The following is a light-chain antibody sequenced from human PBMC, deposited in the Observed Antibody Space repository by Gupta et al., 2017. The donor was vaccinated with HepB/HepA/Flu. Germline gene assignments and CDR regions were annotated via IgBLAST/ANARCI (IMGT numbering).Light chain of an antibody. Sequence: DIQMTQSPSSLSASVGDRVTITCRASQSISSYLNWYQQKPGKAPNLLIYAASTVQSGVPSRFSGSGSGTDFTLTISSRQPEDFATYYCQQRYSTPWTFGQGTKVEIK. CDR3: QQRYSTPWT. J-gene: IGKJ1*01. V-gene: IGKV1-39*01. CDR2: AAS. CDR1: QSISSY.